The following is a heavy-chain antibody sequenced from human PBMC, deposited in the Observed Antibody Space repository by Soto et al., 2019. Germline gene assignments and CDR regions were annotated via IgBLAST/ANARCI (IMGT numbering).Heavy chain of an antibody. J-gene: IGHJ5*02. CDR1: GGSVSSGSYY. CDR2: IYYSGST. Sequence: SETLSLTCTVSGGSVSSGSYYWSWIRQPPGKRLEWIGYIYYSGSTNYNPSLKSRVTISVDTSKNQFSLKLSSVTPADTAVYYCARDLVVAYSYGSRWFDPWGQGTLVTVSS. V-gene: IGHV4-61*01. D-gene: IGHD5-18*01. CDR3: ARDLVVAYSYGSRWFDP.